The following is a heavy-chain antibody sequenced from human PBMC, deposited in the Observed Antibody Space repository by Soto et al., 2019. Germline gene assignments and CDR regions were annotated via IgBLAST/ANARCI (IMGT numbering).Heavy chain of an antibody. Sequence: EVQLVESGGGLIQPGGSLRLSCAASGFTVSSNYMSWVRQAPGKGLEWVSVIYSGGSTYYADSVKGRFTISRDNSKNTRYLQMNSLRAEDTAVYYCAREGVTIFGVERGWFDPWGQGTLVTVSS. CDR2: IYSGGST. CDR1: GFTVSSNY. V-gene: IGHV3-53*01. D-gene: IGHD3-3*01. CDR3: AREGVTIFGVERGWFDP. J-gene: IGHJ5*02.